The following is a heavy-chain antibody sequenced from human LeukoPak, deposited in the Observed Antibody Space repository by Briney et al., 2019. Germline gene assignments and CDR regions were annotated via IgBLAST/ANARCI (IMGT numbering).Heavy chain of an antibody. Sequence: SETLSLTCTVSGASISSYYWTWIRQPPGKGLEWIGYIYYSGSTNYNPSLKSRVTISVDTSKNQFSLKLSSVTAADTAVYYCARYSGSSWPRFDYWGQGTLVTVSS. CDR1: GASISSYY. CDR2: IYYSGST. D-gene: IGHD6-13*01. CDR3: ARYSGSSWPRFDY. J-gene: IGHJ4*02. V-gene: IGHV4-59*08.